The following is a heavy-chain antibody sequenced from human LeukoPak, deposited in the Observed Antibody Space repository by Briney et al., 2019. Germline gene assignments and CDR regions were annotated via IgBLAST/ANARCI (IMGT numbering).Heavy chain of an antibody. CDR3: AKYISDSVDDALDL. V-gene: IGHV3-23*01. D-gene: IGHD4-11*01. Sequence: PGGSLRLSCAASGFTFSNYAMSWVRQTRGKGLEWVSGISDGGGSTYNADSVDGRFTISRDNSKTTLSLEMHGLRADDAAVYYCAKYISDSVDDALDLWGPGTMVIVS. CDR1: GFTFSNYA. J-gene: IGHJ3*01. CDR2: ISDGGGST.